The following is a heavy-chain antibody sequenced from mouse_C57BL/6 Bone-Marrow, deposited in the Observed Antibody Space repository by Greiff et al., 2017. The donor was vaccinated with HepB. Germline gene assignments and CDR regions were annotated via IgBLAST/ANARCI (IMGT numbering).Heavy chain of an antibody. J-gene: IGHJ3*01. CDR3: ARGRIYYDYDGFAY. CDR2: ILPSIGRT. CDR1: DSEVFPIAY. D-gene: IGHD2-4*01. V-gene: IGHV15-2*01. Sequence: VQLQQSGSELRSPGSSVKLSCKDFDSEVFPIAYMSWVRQKPGHGFEWIGGILPSIGRTIYGEKFEDKATLDADTLSNTAYLELNSLTSEDTAIYYCARGRIYYDYDGFAYWGQGTLVTVSA.